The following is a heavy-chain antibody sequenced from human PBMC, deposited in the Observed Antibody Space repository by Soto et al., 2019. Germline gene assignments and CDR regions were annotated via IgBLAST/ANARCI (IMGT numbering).Heavy chain of an antibody. Sequence: SVKVSCKASGFTHTSADVQWVRQTRGQRLEWIGWIVGGSGSTNYAQQFQGRLAITRDMSTSTVYMELSSLRSEDTAVYYCAADWSNRPFDFWGQGTLVTVSS. J-gene: IGHJ4*02. V-gene: IGHV1-58*01. CDR1: GFTHTSAD. CDR3: AADWSNRPFDF. CDR2: IVGGSGST. D-gene: IGHD3-3*01.